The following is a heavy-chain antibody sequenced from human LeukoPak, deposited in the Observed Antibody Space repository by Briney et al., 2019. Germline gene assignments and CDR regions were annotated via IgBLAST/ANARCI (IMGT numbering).Heavy chain of an antibody. J-gene: IGHJ5*02. D-gene: IGHD3-9*01. Sequence: PSETLSLTCTVSGGAISGYYWSWVRQPPGKALEWIAYIDYSGDTNSKPSLKSRVTISVDTSKLQFSLRLNSVTAADTAFCYCAKHQAGLRYFDPWGQGTLVTVSS. CDR1: GGAISGYY. V-gene: IGHV4-59*08. CDR2: IDYSGDT. CDR3: AKHQAGLRYFDP.